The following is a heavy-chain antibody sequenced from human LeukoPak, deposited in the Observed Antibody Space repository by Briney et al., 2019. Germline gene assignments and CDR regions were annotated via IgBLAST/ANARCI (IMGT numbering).Heavy chain of an antibody. Sequence: PSETLSLTCAVYGGSFSGYYWSWIRQPPGKGLEWIGEINHSGSTNYNPSLKSRVTISVDTSKNQFSLKLSSVTAADTAVYYCARESRYYDSSGYYHYYFDYWGQGTLVTVSS. CDR2: INHSGST. V-gene: IGHV4-34*01. D-gene: IGHD3-22*01. J-gene: IGHJ4*02. CDR1: GGSFSGYY. CDR3: ARESRYYDSSGYYHYYFDY.